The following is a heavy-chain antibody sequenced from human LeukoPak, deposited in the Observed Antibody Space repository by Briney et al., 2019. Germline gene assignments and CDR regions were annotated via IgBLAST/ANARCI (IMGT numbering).Heavy chain of an antibody. Sequence: SETLSLTCTVSGSPMISSSFYWGWFRQPPGKGLEWIGSISSTGSTYYSPSLESRITTSVDESKNHFSLSLNSVTAADTSLYFCARHGHYYYYVDVWGKGTTVTVSS. J-gene: IGHJ6*03. CDR3: ARHGHYYYYVDV. CDR2: ISSTGST. V-gene: IGHV4-39*01. CDR1: GSPMISSSFY.